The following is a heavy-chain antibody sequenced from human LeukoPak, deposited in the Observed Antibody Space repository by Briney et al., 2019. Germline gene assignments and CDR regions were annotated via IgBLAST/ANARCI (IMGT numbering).Heavy chain of an antibody. V-gene: IGHV4-39*07. Sequence: SETLSLTCTVSGGSISSSSYYWGWIRQPPGKGLEWIGSIYDSGSTYYNPSLKSRITMSVDTSKNQFSLKLSSVTAADTAVYYCASRVAAGWKFDYWGQGTLVTVSS. D-gene: IGHD6-13*01. CDR1: GGSISSSSYY. CDR2: IYDSGST. CDR3: ASRVAAGWKFDY. J-gene: IGHJ4*02.